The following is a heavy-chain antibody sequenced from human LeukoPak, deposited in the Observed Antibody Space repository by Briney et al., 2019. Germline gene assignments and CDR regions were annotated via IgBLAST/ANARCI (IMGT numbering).Heavy chain of an antibody. J-gene: IGHJ5*02. D-gene: IGHD2-15*01. CDR2: ISSLSGTI. Sequence: GGSLRLSCAASGFTFSSYSMNWVRQAPGEGLEWVSYISSLSGTIYYADSVKGRFTISRDNAKNSLYLQMNSLRAEDTAVYSCARGADGVSSNSRGWFDPWGQGTLVTVSS. CDR1: GFTFSSYS. CDR3: ARGADGVSSNSRGWFDP. V-gene: IGHV3-48*01.